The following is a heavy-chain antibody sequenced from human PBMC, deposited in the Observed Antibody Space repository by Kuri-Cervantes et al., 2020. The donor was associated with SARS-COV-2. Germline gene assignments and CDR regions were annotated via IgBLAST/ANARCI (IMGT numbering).Heavy chain of an antibody. Sequence: ASVKVSCKASGDSPTNYYGYYMHWVRQAPGQGLEWMGWINPNSGYTNYAEKFQGRVAMTRDTAISSAYMELGSLTFEDTAMYYCATKPFAIWSGYNFDFWGQGTLVTVSS. V-gene: IGHV1-2*02. D-gene: IGHD3-3*01. CDR2: INPNSGYT. J-gene: IGHJ4*02. CDR1: GDSPTNYYGYY. CDR3: ATKPFAIWSGYNFDF.